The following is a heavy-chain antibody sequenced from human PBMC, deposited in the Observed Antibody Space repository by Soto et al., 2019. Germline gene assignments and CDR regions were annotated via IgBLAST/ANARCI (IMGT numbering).Heavy chain of an antibody. V-gene: IGHV1-69*08. CDR1: GGTFSSYT. Sequence: QVQLVQSGAEVKKPGSSVKVSCKASGGTFSSYTISWVRQAPGQGLEWMGRIIPILGIANYAQKFQGRVTITADKSTSTAYMELSSPRSEVTAVYYCVRDRAVVVVAATYTWFDPWGQGTQVTVSS. CDR2: IIPILGIA. CDR3: VRDRAVVVVAATYTWFDP. J-gene: IGHJ5*02. D-gene: IGHD2-15*01.